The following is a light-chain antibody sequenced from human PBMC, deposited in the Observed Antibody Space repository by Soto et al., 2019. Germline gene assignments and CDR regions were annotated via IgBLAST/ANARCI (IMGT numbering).Light chain of an antibody. Sequence: QSVLTQPPSASGTPGQRVTISCSGSSSNIGSNYVYWYQQLPGTAPKLLIYRNNKRPSGVPGRFSGSKSGTSASLAISGLRSEDEADYYCAAWDDSLSVVFGGGTKVTVL. V-gene: IGLV1-47*01. CDR2: RNN. CDR3: AAWDDSLSVV. CDR1: SSNIGSNY. J-gene: IGLJ2*01.